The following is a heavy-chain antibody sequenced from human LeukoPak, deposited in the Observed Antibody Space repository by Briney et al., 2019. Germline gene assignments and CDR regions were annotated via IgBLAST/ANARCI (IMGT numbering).Heavy chain of an antibody. CDR2: ISAYNGNT. V-gene: IGHV1-18*01. CDR1: GYTFTSYG. Sequence: ASVKVSCKASGYTFTSYGISWVRQAPGQGLEWMGWISAYNGNTNYAQKLQVRVTMTTDTSTSTAYMELRSLRSDDTAVYYCARYRYYYDSSGPYAFDIWGQGTMVTVSS. CDR3: ARYRYYYDSSGPYAFDI. D-gene: IGHD3-22*01. J-gene: IGHJ3*02.